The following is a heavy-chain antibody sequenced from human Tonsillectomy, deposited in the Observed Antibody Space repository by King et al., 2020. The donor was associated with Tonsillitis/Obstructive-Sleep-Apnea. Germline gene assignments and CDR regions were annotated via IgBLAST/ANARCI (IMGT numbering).Heavy chain of an antibody. CDR3: ARVLIPYYVFWGGDYVMDV. Sequence: QLVQSGGGLVQPGGSLRLSCAASGFTFSSYAMHWVRQAPGKGLEHVSAISSNGGSIYYANSVKGRFTTSRDNSKNTLYFQMGSLRAEDMAVYYCARVLIPYYVFWGGDYVMDVGGKGTTVTVSS. CDR2: ISSNGGSI. J-gene: IGHJ6*04. CDR1: GFTFSSYA. V-gene: IGHV3-64*01. D-gene: IGHD3-3*01.